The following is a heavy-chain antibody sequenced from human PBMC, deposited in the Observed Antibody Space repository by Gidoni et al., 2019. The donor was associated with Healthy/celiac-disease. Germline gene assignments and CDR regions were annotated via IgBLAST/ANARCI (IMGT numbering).Heavy chain of an antibody. Sequence: QLQLQESGPGLVKPSETLSLTCTVSGGSISSSSYYWGWIRQPPGKGLEWIGSIYYSGSTYYNPSLKSRVTISVDTSKNQFSLKLSSVTAADTAVYYCARHFTNCWFDPWGQGTLVTVSS. CDR2: IYYSGST. V-gene: IGHV4-39*01. CDR3: ARHFTNCWFDP. D-gene: IGHD2-15*01. CDR1: GGSISSSSYY. J-gene: IGHJ5*02.